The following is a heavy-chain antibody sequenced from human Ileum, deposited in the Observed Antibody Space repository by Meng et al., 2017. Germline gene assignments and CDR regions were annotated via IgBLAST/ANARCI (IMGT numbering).Heavy chain of an antibody. CDR2: INSDGTGT. V-gene: IGHV3-74*01. J-gene: IGHJ4*02. CDR1: GFTFSGYW. CDR3: VRDGPNYFNQ. Sequence: EVQLVEGGGGLVQPGGSLRLSCAASGFTFSGYWMHWFRQGTGKSLVWLSHINSDGTGTSYAESVRGRFTISRDNAKNTLYLQMNSLTVEDTAVYYCVRDGPNYFNQWGQGTLVTVSS.